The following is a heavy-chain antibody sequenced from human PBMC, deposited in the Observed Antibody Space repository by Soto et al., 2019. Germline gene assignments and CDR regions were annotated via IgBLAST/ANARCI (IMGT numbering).Heavy chain of an antibody. V-gene: IGHV4-30-2*01. CDR3: ARDKITGLFDY. Sequence: SETLSLTCAVSGGSISSGGYSWSWIRQPPGKGLEWIGYIYHSGSTNYNPSFKSRVTMSVDKSKNQFSLDLSSVTAADTAVYYCARDKITGLFDYWGQGTLVTVSS. D-gene: IGHD2-8*02. CDR2: IYHSGST. CDR1: GGSISSGGYS. J-gene: IGHJ4*02.